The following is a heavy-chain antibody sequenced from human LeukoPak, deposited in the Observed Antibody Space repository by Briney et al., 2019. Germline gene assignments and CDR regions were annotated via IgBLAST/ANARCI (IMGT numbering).Heavy chain of an antibody. J-gene: IGHJ4*02. Sequence: GGSLRLSCAASEFTFNSYNMNWVRQAPGKGLEWVSPISSSSTYMYYADAVKGRFTISRDNAKNSLYLQMNSLKTEDTAVYYCSTYDLGSCLFWGQGTLVTVSS. CDR2: ISSSSTYM. CDR1: EFTFNSYN. CDR3: STYDLGSCLF. V-gene: IGHV3-21*03. D-gene: IGHD3-10*01.